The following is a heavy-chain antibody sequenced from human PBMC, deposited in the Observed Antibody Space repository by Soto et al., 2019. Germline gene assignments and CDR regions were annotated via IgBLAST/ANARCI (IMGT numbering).Heavy chain of an antibody. V-gene: IGHV3-48*02. CDR1: GFTFSSYN. CDR3: ARYAMVNPYNFFDP. J-gene: IGHJ5*02. CDR2: ISSSSRIV. D-gene: IGHD2-15*01. Sequence: EVQLVESGGGLVQPGGSLRLSCAASGFTFSSYNMNWVRQAPGKGLEWVSYISSSSRIVHYADSVKGRFTISRDNAKNSLYLQMDSLRDEDTAVYYCARYAMVNPYNFFDPWGQGTLVSVSS.